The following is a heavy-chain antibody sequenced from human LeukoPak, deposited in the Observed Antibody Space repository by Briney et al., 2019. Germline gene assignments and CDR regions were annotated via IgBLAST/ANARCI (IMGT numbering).Heavy chain of an antibody. D-gene: IGHD3-22*01. Sequence: GGSLRLSCAASGFTFSSYAMSWVHQAPGKGLEWVSAISGSGGSTYYADSVKGRFTISRDNSKNTLYLQMNSLRAEDTAVYYCAKDNYYDSSGYYAFDIWGQGTMVTVSS. J-gene: IGHJ3*02. CDR3: AKDNYYDSSGYYAFDI. CDR2: ISGSGGST. V-gene: IGHV3-23*01. CDR1: GFTFSSYA.